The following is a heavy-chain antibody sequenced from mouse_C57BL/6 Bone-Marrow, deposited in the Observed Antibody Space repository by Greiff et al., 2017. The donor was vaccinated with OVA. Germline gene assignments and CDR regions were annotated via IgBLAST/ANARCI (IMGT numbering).Heavy chain of an antibody. CDR1: GFTFSSYA. V-gene: IGHV5-4*01. J-gene: IGHJ4*01. Sequence: EVQLQESGGGLVKPGGSLKLSCAASGFTFSSYAMSWVRQTPEKRLEWVATISDGGSYTYYPDNVKGRFTISRDNAKNNLYLQMGHLKSEDTAMYYCARDPYGYYAMDYWGQGTSVTVSS. D-gene: IGHD1-1*02. CDR3: ARDPYGYYAMDY. CDR2: ISDGGSYT.